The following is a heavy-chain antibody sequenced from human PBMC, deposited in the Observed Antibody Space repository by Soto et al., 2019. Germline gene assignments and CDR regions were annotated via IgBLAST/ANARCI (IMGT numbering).Heavy chain of an antibody. CDR3: ARWSGYADA. CDR2: LSGGGANT. V-gene: IGHV3-23*01. J-gene: IGHJ4*02. CDR1: GFSFNTYS. Sequence: GGSLRLSCVASGFSFNTYSMAWVRQAAGKGPQWVSGLSGGGANTFYIDSVRGRFTISVDNSKNTVYLQMDSLRADDTAVYYCARWSGYADAWGQGTRVTVSS. D-gene: IGHD4-17*01.